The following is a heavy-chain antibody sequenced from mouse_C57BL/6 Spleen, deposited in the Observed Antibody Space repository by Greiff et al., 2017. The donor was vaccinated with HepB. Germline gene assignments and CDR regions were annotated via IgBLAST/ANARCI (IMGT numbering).Heavy chain of an antibody. J-gene: IGHJ4*01. CDR3: ARWAISMDY. CDR2: IWTGGGT. V-gene: IGHV2-9-1*01. CDR1: GFSFTSYA. Sequence: VQLQESGPGLVAPSQCLSITCTASGFSFTSYAISWVRQPPGKGLEWLGVIWTGGGTNYNSALKARLSISKDNSKSQVFLKMNSLQTDDTARYYCARWAISMDYWGQGTSVTVSS. D-gene: IGHD2-4*01.